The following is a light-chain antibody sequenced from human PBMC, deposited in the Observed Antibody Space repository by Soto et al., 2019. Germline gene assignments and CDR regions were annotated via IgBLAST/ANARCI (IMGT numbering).Light chain of an antibody. J-gene: IGLJ1*01. CDR2: EGF. CDR1: SSDVGSGNV. Sequence: QSALTQPASVSGSPGQSITISCTGTSSDVGSGNVVSWYQHYPGRAPQLMIYEGFKWPSGVSSRFSGSKSGNTASLTISGLQAGDEAEYHCCSHAGSDTYVFGSGTKVTVL. V-gene: IGLV2-23*01. CDR3: CSHAGSDTYV.